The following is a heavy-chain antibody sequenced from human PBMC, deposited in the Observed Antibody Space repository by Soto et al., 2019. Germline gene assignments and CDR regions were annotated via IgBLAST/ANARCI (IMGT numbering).Heavy chain of an antibody. CDR2: ISSSGSTI. CDR1: GFTFSDYY. J-gene: IGHJ4*02. Sequence: PVGSLRLSCAASGFTFSDYYMSWIRQAPGKGLEWVSYISSSGSTIYYADSVKGRFTISRDNAKNSLYLQMNSLRAEDTAVYYCARGVPRDTAMVTYWGQGALVTVSS. V-gene: IGHV3-11*01. CDR3: ARGVPRDTAMVTY. D-gene: IGHD5-18*01.